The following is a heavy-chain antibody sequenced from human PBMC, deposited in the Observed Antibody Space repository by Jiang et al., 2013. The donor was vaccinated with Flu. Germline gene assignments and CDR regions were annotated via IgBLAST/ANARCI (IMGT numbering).Heavy chain of an antibody. D-gene: IGHD3-22*01. V-gene: IGHV3-74*01. CDR3: ARRYYDSSGYYVGYAFDI. J-gene: IGHJ3*02. CDR2: INSDGSST. Sequence: WVSRINSDGSSTSYADSVKGRFTISRDNAKNTLYLQMNSLRAEDTAVYYCARRYYDSSGYYVGYAFDIWGQGTVVTVSS.